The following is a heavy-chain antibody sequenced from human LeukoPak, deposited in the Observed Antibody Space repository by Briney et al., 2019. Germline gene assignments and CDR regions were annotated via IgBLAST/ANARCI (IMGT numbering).Heavy chain of an antibody. CDR2: IYYSGST. CDR1: GGSISSSSYY. J-gene: IGHJ4*02. CDR3: ARDHLRSIAAAGAFDY. Sequence: SETLSLTCTVSGGSISSSSYYWGWIRQPPGKGLEWIGSIYYSGSTYYNPSLKSRVTISVDTSKNQFSLKLSSVTAADTAVYYCARDHLRSIAAAGAFDYWGQGTLVTVSS. D-gene: IGHD6-13*01. V-gene: IGHV4-39*07.